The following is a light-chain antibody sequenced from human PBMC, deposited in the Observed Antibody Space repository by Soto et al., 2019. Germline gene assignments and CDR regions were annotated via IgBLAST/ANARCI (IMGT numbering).Light chain of an antibody. CDR3: QQYGGSPRT. CDR2: AAS. J-gene: IGKJ1*01. V-gene: IGKV3-20*01. CDR1: QTIGSSH. Sequence: EIVLTQTTGTLSLSPGERATLSCRASQTIGSSHLAWYQQKPGQAPRVLIFAASSRATGIPDRFSGSGSGTDFTLTISRLEPEDFAVYYCQQYGGSPRTFGQRTKVDI.